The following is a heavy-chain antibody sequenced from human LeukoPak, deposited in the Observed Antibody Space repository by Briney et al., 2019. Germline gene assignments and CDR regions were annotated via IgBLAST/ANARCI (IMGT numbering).Heavy chain of an antibody. CDR2: IYHSGST. Sequence: SETLSLTCTVSGYSISSGYYWGWIRQPPGKGLEWIGSIYHSGSTYYNPSLKSRVTISVDTSKNQFSLKLSSVTAADTAVYYCARMDTGDWGQGTLVTVSS. D-gene: IGHD5-18*01. V-gene: IGHV4-38-2*02. CDR1: GYSISSGYY. CDR3: ARMDTGD. J-gene: IGHJ4*02.